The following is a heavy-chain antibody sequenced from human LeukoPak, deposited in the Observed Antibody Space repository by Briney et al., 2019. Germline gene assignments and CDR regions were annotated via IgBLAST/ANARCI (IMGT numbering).Heavy chain of an antibody. V-gene: IGHV6-1*01. Sequence: SQTLSLTCAISGDSVSSNNGAWNWIRQSPSRGLEWLGRTYYRSKWYNDYAESMKGRIAISPDTSKNQFSLQLNSVTPEDTAVYYCARASTIFGHFDYWGRGTLVTVSS. CDR1: GDSVSSNNGA. D-gene: IGHD3-3*01. J-gene: IGHJ4*02. CDR2: TYYRSKWYN. CDR3: ARASTIFGHFDY.